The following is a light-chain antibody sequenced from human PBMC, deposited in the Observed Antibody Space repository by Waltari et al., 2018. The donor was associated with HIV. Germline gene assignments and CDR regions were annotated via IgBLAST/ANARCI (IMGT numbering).Light chain of an antibody. CDR2: DVI. V-gene: IGLV2-14*03. CDR1: SSDIGRSNH. Sequence: QSALTQPASVSGSPGQSIPISCTGSSSDIGRSNHVSWYQQFPGKAPKLLITDVIRRPLGVSDRFSGSKSGNTASLTISGLQAEDEASYFCSSYSSVNTFVVFGGGTKVTVL. J-gene: IGLJ2*01. CDR3: SSYSSVNTFVV.